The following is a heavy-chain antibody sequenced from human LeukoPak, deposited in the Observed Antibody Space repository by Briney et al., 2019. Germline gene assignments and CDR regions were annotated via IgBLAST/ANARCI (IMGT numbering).Heavy chain of an antibody. Sequence: QTLSLTCAISGDSVSSNLATWNWIRQSPSRGLEWLGRTYYRSKWYDDYAGSVKSRLTINPDTSKNQLSLQLKFVTPEDTAVYFCARALGVVFDYWGQGTLVTVSS. CDR1: GDSVSSNLAT. D-gene: IGHD2-8*01. J-gene: IGHJ4*02. CDR2: TYYRSKWYD. V-gene: IGHV6-1*01. CDR3: ARALGVVFDY.